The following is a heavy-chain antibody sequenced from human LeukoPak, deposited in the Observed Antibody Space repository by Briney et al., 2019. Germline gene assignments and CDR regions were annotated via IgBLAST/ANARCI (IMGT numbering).Heavy chain of an antibody. Sequence: TGGSLRLSCAASGFTFDDFAMHWVRQAPGKGLEWVSGNSWNSAGIGYADSVKGRFTISRDNAKNSLYLHMNSLRTEDTALYYCAKGARSATWRYNAFNLWGQGTMVIVS. CDR3: AKGARSATWRYNAFNL. V-gene: IGHV3-9*01. J-gene: IGHJ3*01. CDR2: NSWNSAGI. D-gene: IGHD2-15*01. CDR1: GFTFDDFA.